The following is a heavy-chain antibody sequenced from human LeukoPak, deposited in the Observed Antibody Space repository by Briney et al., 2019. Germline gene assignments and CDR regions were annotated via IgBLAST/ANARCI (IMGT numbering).Heavy chain of an antibody. CDR1: GFTLSSYA. CDR2: IGGIGGTT. V-gene: IGHV3-23*01. D-gene: IGHD3-10*01. Sequence: PGGSLRLSCAASGFTLSSYAMSRVRQAPGKGLEWVSAIGGIGGTTYYADSVNGRFTISRDNSKNTLYLQMNSLRAEDTAVYYCLWYYYGSGSYNYWGQGTLVTVSS. J-gene: IGHJ4*02. CDR3: LWYYYGSGSYNY.